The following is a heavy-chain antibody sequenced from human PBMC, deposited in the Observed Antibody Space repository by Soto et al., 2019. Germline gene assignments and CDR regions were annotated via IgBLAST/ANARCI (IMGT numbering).Heavy chain of an antibody. CDR3: ARGDYYDSSGYYYYYYGMDV. CDR2: INPNSGGT. J-gene: IGHJ6*02. CDR1: GYTFTGYY. V-gene: IGHV1-2*04. Sequence: ASVKVSCKASGYTFTGYYMHWVRQAPGQGLEWMGWINPNSGGTNYAQKLQGWVTMTRDTCISTAYMELSRLRSDDTAVYYCARGDYYDSSGYYYYYYGMDVWGQGTTVTVSS. D-gene: IGHD3-22*01.